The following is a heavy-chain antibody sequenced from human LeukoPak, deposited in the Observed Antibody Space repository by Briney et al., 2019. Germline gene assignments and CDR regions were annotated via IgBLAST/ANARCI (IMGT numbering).Heavy chain of an antibody. D-gene: IGHD3-10*01. CDR2: INHSGST. J-gene: IGHJ5*02. V-gene: IGHV4-34*01. CDR3: ARVKRLLWFGELLKSRGRTFDP. CDR1: GGSFSGYY. Sequence: NPSETLSLTCAVYGGSFSGYYWSWIRQPPGKGLEWIGEINHSGSTNYNPSLKSRVTISVDTSKNQFSLKLSSVTAADTAVYYCARVKRLLWFGELLKSRGRTFDPWGQGTLVTVSS.